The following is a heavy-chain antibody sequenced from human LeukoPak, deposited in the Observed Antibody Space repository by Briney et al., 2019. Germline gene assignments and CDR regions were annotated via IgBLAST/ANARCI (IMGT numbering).Heavy chain of an antibody. CDR1: GFTFGDFA. J-gene: IGHJ4*02. V-gene: IGHV3-49*03. CDR2: IRSKAYGGTA. CDR3: SRDPYGSGKYNHFDY. D-gene: IGHD3-10*01. Sequence: PGGSLRHSCATSGFTFGDFAMSWFRQAPGKGLEWVGFIRSKAYGGTAEYAASVRGRFTISRDDSKSIAYLQVNSLKTEDTAVYYCSRDPYGSGKYNHFDYWGQGTLVTVSS.